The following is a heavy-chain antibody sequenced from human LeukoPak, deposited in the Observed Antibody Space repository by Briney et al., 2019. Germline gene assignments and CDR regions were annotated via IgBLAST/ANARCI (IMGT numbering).Heavy chain of an antibody. CDR3: ARHGSRYTSGWFEGEGYFDY. J-gene: IGHJ4*02. CDR2: IYYSGST. D-gene: IGHD6-19*01. CDR1: GGSISSYY. V-gene: IGHV4-59*08. Sequence: PSGTLSLTCTVSGGSISSYYWSWIRQPPGKGLEWIGFIYYSGSTNQNPSLKSRVTISVDTSKNQFSLKLSSVTAADTAVYYCARHGSRYTSGWFEGEGYFDYWGQGTLVTVSS.